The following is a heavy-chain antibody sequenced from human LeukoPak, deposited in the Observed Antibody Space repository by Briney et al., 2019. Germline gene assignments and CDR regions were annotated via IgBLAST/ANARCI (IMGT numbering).Heavy chain of an antibody. J-gene: IGHJ6*03. CDR3: ARDVGGSYYYYYMDV. CDR2: INWNGGGT. V-gene: IGHV3-20*04. D-gene: IGHD1-26*01. CDR1: GFTFDDYG. Sequence: GGSLRLSCAASGFTFDDYGMSWVRQAPGKGLEWVSGINWNGGGTGYADSVKGRFTISRDNAKNSLYLQMNSLRAEDTALYYCARDVGGSYYYYYMDVWGKGTTVTVSS.